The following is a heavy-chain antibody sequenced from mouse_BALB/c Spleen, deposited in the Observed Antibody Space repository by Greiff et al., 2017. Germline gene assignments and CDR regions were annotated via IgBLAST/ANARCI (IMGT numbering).Heavy chain of an antibody. CDR2: ISSGSSTI. CDR3: ARVYGNYDYWYFDV. Sequence: DVMLVESGGGLVQPGGSRKLSCAASGFTFSSFGMHWVRQAPEKGLEWVAYISSGSSTIYYAETVKGRFTISRDNPKNTLFLQMTSLRSEDTAMYYCARVYGNYDYWYFDVWGAGTTVTVSS. J-gene: IGHJ1*01. D-gene: IGHD2-1*01. V-gene: IGHV5-17*02. CDR1: GFTFSSFG.